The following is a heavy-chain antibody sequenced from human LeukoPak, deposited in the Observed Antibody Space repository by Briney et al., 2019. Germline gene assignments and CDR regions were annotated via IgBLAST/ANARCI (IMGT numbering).Heavy chain of an antibody. J-gene: IGHJ4*02. CDR2: VSYRGGT. V-gene: IGHV4-39*07. CDR1: GGSISNSTYF. D-gene: IGHD2-15*01. CDR3: ARDSRYCSGGNCHLRFDY. Sequence: PSETLSLTCTVSGGSISNSTYFWGWIRQPPGKGLEWIGSVSYRGGTYYNPSLKTRVTISVDTSKNQFSLRLSSVTAADTAVYFCARDSRYCSGGNCHLRFDYWGQGILVTVSS.